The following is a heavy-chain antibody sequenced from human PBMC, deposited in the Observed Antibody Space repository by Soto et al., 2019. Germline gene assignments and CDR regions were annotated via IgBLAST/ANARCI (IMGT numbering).Heavy chain of an antibody. CDR2: ISYDGSNK. Sequence: PGGSLRLSCAASGFTFSSYGMHWVRQAPGKGLEWVAVISYDGSNKYYADSVKGRFTISRDNSKNTLYLQMNSLRAEDTAVYYCAKMDDYGVDYYYYGMDVWGQGTTVTVSS. V-gene: IGHV3-30*18. CDR3: AKMDDYGVDYYYYGMDV. D-gene: IGHD4-17*01. J-gene: IGHJ6*02. CDR1: GFTFSSYG.